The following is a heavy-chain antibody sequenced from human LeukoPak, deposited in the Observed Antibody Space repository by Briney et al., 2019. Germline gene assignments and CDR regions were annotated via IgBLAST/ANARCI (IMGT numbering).Heavy chain of an antibody. CDR1: GTSITRTY. CDR2: VYTSEDA. J-gene: IGHJ4*02. Sequence: SETLSLTCTVSGTSITRTYWSWIRQPAGKGLEWIGRVYTSEDAKYNPSLESRVSMSLDTSKNQFSLRLTSVTAADTAVYYCARYGDPNYYFDYWGRGALVTVSS. V-gene: IGHV4-4*07. CDR3: ARYGDPNYYFDY. D-gene: IGHD2-21*02.